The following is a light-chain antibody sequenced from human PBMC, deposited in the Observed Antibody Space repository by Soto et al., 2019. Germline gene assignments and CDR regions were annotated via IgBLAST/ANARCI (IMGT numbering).Light chain of an antibody. CDR3: QQSYNSPLLT. CDR1: QSISSF. CDR2: DAS. Sequence: DIQMTQSPSSLSASVGDRVTITCRASQSISSFLNWYQQKPGKAPKLLIYDASSLQSGVPSRFSGSGSGTDFTLTISSLQPEDFAIYYCQQSYNSPLLTFGGGTKVETK. V-gene: IGKV1-39*01. J-gene: IGKJ4*01.